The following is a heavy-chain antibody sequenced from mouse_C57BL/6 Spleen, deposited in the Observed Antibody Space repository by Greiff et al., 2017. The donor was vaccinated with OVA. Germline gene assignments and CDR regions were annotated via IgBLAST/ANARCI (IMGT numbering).Heavy chain of an antibody. CDR3: ARSPGYHPFDY. CDR1: GFTFTDYY. J-gene: IGHJ2*01. D-gene: IGHD2-2*01. V-gene: IGHV7-3*01. CDR2: IRNKANGYTT. Sequence: EVKLMESGGGLVQPGGSLSLSCAASGFTFTDYYMSWVRQPPGKALEWLGFIRNKANGYTTEYSASVKGRFTISRDNSQSILYLQMNALRAEDSATYYCARSPGYHPFDYWGQGTTLTVSS.